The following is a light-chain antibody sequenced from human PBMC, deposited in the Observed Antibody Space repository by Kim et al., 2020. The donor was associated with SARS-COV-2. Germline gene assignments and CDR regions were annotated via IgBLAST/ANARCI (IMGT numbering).Light chain of an antibody. Sequence: DIQMTQSPSTLSASVGDRVTVTCRASQSISDWVAWYQQKPGKAPKLLMYKASTLETGVPSRFSGSGSGTEFTLTISSLQTDDFATYSCQQYKTFWTFGQGTKVDIK. CDR2: KAS. CDR1: QSISDW. J-gene: IGKJ1*01. V-gene: IGKV1-5*03. CDR3: QQYKTFWT.